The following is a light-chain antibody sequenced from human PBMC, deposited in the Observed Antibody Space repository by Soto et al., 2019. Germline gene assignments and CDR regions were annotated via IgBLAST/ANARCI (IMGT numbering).Light chain of an antibody. CDR3: QQYCSSPPYT. V-gene: IGKV3-20*01. Sequence: EIVLTQSPGTLSLSPGERATLSCRASQSVSSSYLAWYQQKPGQAPRLLIYGASSRATGIPDRFSGSGSGTDFTLTISGLEPEDFAVDYCQQYCSSPPYTFGQGTKLEIK. J-gene: IGKJ2*01. CDR1: QSVSSSY. CDR2: GAS.